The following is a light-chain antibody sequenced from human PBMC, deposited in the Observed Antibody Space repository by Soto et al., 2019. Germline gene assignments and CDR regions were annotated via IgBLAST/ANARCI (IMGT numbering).Light chain of an antibody. V-gene: IGKV1-5*01. CDR3: QQYNSYPG. Sequence: DIQMTQSPSTLSASVGDRVTITCRASQSISSWLAWYQQKPGKAPKLLIYDASSLESGVPTRFSGSGSGTDFTLTISSLQPDDVATYYCQQYNSYPGFGQGTKVEIK. J-gene: IGKJ1*01. CDR2: DAS. CDR1: QSISSW.